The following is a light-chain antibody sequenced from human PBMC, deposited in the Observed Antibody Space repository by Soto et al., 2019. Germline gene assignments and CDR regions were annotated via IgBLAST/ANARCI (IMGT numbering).Light chain of an antibody. Sequence: QSVLTQPASVSGSPGQSITISCAGTSSDVGGHNYVSWYQHHADKAPKLMIYEVSNRPSGVSNRFSSSKSGNTASLTIYGLQAEDEADYYCSSFSSSSTLYVFGTGTKVTVL. J-gene: IGLJ1*01. CDR1: SSDVGGHNY. V-gene: IGLV2-14*01. CDR3: SSFSSSSTLYV. CDR2: EVS.